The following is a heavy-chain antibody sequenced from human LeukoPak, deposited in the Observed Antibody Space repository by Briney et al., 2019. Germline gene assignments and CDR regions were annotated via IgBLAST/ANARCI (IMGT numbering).Heavy chain of an antibody. J-gene: IGHJ4*02. V-gene: IGHV3-21*01. D-gene: IGHD4-11*01. CDR1: GFTFSSYS. CDR3: ARGDSDYDHDY. Sequence: GGSLRLSCAASGFTFSSYSMNWVRQAPGKGLEWVSSISTTSRYIYYADSVKGRFTVSRDNAKNSLSLQMNSLRAEDTAVYYCARGDSDYDHDYWGQGTLVTVSS. CDR2: ISTTSRYI.